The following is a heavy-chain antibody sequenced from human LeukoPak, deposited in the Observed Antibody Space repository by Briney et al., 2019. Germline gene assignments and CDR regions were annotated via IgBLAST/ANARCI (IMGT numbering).Heavy chain of an antibody. CDR3: AKDGVLYYYDSSDYDYEYYYYYMDV. CDR1: GFTFSSYA. D-gene: IGHD3-22*01. CDR2: ISGSGGST. Sequence: GGSLRLSCAASGFTFSSYAMSWVRQAPGKGLEWVSGISGSGGSTYYADSVKGRFTISRGNSKNTLYLQMNSLRAEDTAVYYCAKDGVLYYYDSSDYDYEYYYYYMDVWGKGTTVTVSS. J-gene: IGHJ6*03. V-gene: IGHV3-23*01.